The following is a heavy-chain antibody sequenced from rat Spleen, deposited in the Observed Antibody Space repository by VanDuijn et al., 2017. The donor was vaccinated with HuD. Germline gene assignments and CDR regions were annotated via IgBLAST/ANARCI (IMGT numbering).Heavy chain of an antibody. CDR1: GFTFDDYY. J-gene: IGHJ2*01. V-gene: IGHV5-7*01. CDR3: ARRHYGYTDYFDY. CDR2: IIYDGIRT. Sequence: EVQLVESGGGFVQPGRSMKLSCAASGFTFDDYYMAWVRQAPKKGLEWVATIIYDGIRTYYRDSVRGRFTISRDNAKSTLSLQMDSLRSEDTATYYCARRHYGYTDYFDYWGQGVMVTVSS. D-gene: IGHD1-9*01.